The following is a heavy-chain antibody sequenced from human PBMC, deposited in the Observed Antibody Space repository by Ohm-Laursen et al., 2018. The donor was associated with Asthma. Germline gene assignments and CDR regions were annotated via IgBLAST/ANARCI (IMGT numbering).Heavy chain of an antibody. CDR1: GFTFSSYS. V-gene: IGHV3-33*01. D-gene: IGHD3-3*01. J-gene: IGHJ6*02. CDR3: ARNLAIFGVVTKGYYYYYGMDV. Sequence: SLRLSCAAPGFTFSSYSMHWVRQAPGKGLEWVAVIWYDGSNKYYADSVKGRFTISRDNSKNTLYLQMNSLRAEDTAVYYCARNLAIFGVVTKGYYYYYGMDVWGQGTTVTVSS. CDR2: IWYDGSNK.